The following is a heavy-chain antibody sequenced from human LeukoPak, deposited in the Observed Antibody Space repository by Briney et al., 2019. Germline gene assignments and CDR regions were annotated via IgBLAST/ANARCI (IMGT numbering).Heavy chain of an antibody. Sequence: ASVKVSCKASGFTFTSYDIDWVRQATGQGLEWMGWMNPNSGNTGYAQKFQGRVTMTRNTSISTAYMELSSLRSEDTAVYYCARHSQWLNAFDIWGQGTIVTVSS. CDR1: GFTFTSYD. CDR3: ARHSQWLNAFDI. V-gene: IGHV1-8*01. J-gene: IGHJ3*02. CDR2: MNPNSGNT. D-gene: IGHD6-19*01.